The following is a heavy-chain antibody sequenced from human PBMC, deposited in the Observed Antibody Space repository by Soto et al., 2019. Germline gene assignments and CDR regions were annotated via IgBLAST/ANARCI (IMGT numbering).Heavy chain of an antibody. Sequence: QLQLQESGSGLVKPSQTLSLTCAVSGGSITSGGYSWSWIRQPRGKGLEWIAHIYHSGSTYYNQSLKSRVTKSLNRSNNQFYLDLSSVSAADTAVYYCARVLVLPAIWWDYFDSWGQGTLVTVSS. V-gene: IGHV4-30-2*01. D-gene: IGHD2-21*02. CDR2: IYHSGST. CDR3: ARVLVLPAIWWDYFDS. J-gene: IGHJ4*02. CDR1: GGSITSGGYS.